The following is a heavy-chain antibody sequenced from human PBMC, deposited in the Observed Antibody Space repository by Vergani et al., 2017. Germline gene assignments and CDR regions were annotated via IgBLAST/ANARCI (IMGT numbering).Heavy chain of an antibody. J-gene: IGHJ3*02. Sequence: QVQLQESGPGLVKPSGTLSLTCAVSGGSISSSNWWSWVRQPPGKGREWIGEIYHSGSTNYNPSLKSRVTISVDKSKNQFSLKLSSVTAADTAVYYCARGRGGNDIVVVPAAVDAFDIWGQGTMVTVSS. CDR3: ARGRGGNDIVVVPAAVDAFDI. V-gene: IGHV4-4*02. D-gene: IGHD2-2*01. CDR2: IYHSGST. CDR1: GGSISSSNW.